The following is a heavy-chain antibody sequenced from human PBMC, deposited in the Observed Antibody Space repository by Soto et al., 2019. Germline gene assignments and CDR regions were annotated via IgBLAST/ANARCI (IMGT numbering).Heavy chain of an antibody. V-gene: IGHV1-18*01. CDR2: ISAYNGNT. J-gene: IGHJ4*02. CDR3: ARGGTVLVTAIRDLDN. D-gene: IGHD2-21*02. CDR1: GYIFTSFG. Sequence: ASVKVPCKASGYIFTSFGIFWVRQAPGQGLEWMGWISAYNGNTNYAEKFQGRVIMTTDTSTSTAYMELRSLRSDDTAVYYCARGGTVLVTAIRDLDNWGQGTLVTVSS.